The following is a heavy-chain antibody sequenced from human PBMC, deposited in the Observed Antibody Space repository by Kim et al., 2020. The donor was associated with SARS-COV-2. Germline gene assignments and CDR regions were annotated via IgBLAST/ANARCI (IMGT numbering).Heavy chain of an antibody. CDR3: AKRGRGVAGSDFDY. CDR1: GFIFSNYA. V-gene: IGHV3-23*03. J-gene: IGHJ4*02. CDR2: IYGDGTT. D-gene: IGHD6-19*01. Sequence: GGSLRLSCATSGFIFSNYAIHWVRQVPGKGLEWVSVIYGDGTTFYADSVRGRFTISSDYSKNTVFLQMDSLRADDTSVYYCAKRGRGVAGSDFDYWGQGAPVTVSS.